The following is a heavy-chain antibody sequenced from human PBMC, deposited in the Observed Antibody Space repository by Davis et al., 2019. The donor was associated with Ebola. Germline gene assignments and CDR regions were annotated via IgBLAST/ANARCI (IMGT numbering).Heavy chain of an antibody. CDR1: GYSFGTHW. CDR3: ASTNDWRFRWDF. V-gene: IGHV5-51*01. CDR2: IHLVDSRL. D-gene: IGHD2-21*01. J-gene: IGHJ4*02. Sequence: GESLKISCKGSGYSFGTHWIGWVRQMPGEGLEWMGIIHLVDSRLIYSPGFQGQVTISADKAISTAYLRWSSLEALDNAMYSCASTNDWRFRWDFWGQGTLVTVSP.